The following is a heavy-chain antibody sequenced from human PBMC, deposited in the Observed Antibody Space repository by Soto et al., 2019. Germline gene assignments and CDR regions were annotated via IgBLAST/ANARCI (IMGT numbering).Heavy chain of an antibody. J-gene: IGHJ5*02. CDR2: IYYSGYT. D-gene: IGHD5-18*01. V-gene: IGHV4-39*01. CDR3: ARDRHSYGPSNWFDP. Sequence: SETLSLTCTVSGGSISSSSYYWGWIRQPPGKGLEWIGSIYYSGYTYYNPSLKSRVTISVDTSKNQFSLKLSSVTAADTAVYYCARDRHSYGPSNWFDPWGQGTLVTVSS. CDR1: GGSISSSSYY.